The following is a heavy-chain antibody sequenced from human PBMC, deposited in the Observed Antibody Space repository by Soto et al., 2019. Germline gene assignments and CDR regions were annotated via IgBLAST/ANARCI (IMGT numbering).Heavy chain of an antibody. D-gene: IGHD3-22*01. J-gene: IGHJ6*02. CDR2: INAGNGNT. CDR1: GYTFTSYA. Sequence: ASVKVSCKASGYTFTSYAMHWVRQAPGQRLEWIGWINAGNGNTKYSQKFQGRVTITRDTSASTAYMELSSLRSEDTAVYYCARAQGTMIVVVPRKYGMDVWGQGTTVTVSS. CDR3: ARAQGTMIVVVPRKYGMDV. V-gene: IGHV1-3*01.